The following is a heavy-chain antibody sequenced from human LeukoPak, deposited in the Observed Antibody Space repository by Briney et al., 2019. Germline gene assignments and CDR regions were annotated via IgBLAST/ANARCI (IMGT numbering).Heavy chain of an antibody. Sequence: ASVKVSCKASGGTFSSYAISWVRQAPGQGLEWMGGIIPIFGTANYAQKFQGRVTITADESTSTAYMELSSLRSEDTAVYYCARERDSSGYYYASFDYWGQGTLVIVSS. J-gene: IGHJ4*02. CDR2: IIPIFGTA. CDR1: GGTFSSYA. V-gene: IGHV1-69*13. CDR3: ARERDSSGYYYASFDY. D-gene: IGHD3-22*01.